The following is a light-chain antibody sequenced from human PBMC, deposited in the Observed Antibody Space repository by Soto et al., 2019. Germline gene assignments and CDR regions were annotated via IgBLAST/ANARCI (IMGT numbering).Light chain of an antibody. CDR1: QSISNN. CDR2: DAS. V-gene: IGKV1-39*01. J-gene: IGKJ1*01. CDR3: QESYITPRT. Sequence: DIQVTQSPSSLSASIGDRVTITCRASQSISNNLNWYQQKPGKAPMLLIYDASSLHSGVPSRFSGSGSGTDFSLTISSLQREDFATYYCQESYITPRTFGQGTKVDIK.